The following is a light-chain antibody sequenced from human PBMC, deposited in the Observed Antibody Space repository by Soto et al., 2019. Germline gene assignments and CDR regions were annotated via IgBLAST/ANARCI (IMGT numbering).Light chain of an antibody. CDR1: SSDFGGSSS. CDR2: EVR. V-gene: IGLV2-8*01. CDR3: STYAGRDIFVV. J-gene: IGLJ2*01. Sequence: QSVLTQPPSASGSPGQSVTISCTGSSSDFGGSSSVSWYQRHPGKAPRLIIFEVRKRPSGVPDRFSGSKSGNTASLTVSGLQAEDEAEYYCSTYAGRDIFVVFGGGTKLTVL.